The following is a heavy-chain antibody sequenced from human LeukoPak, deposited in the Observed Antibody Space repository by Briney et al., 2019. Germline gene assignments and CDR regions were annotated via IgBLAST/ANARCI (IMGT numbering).Heavy chain of an antibody. J-gene: IGHJ4*02. D-gene: IGHD5-18*01. CDR1: GGSISGSY. Sequence: SETLSLTCSVSGGSISGSYWSWIRQPPGKELQWIGYIYSSGSTDYDPSLMSRVTISADTSKNQLFLRLDSVTAADTAVYYCARQGVRATAMVPYGIFDYWGQGTLVTVSS. V-gene: IGHV4-59*08. CDR3: ARQGVRATAMVPYGIFDY. CDR2: IYSSGST.